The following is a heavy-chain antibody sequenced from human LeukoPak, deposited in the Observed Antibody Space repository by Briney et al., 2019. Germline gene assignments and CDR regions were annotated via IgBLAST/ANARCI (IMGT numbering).Heavy chain of an antibody. V-gene: IGHV4-61*02. CDR3: ARHAPYYYGSGSYYPFDY. Sequence: SETLSLTCTVSGGSISSGSFYWSWIRQPAGKGLERIGRIYTSGSTNYNPSLKSRVTISVDTSKNQFSLKLSSVTAADTAVYYCARHAPYYYGSGSYYPFDYWGQGTLVTVSS. CDR2: IYTSGST. CDR1: GGSISSGSFY. D-gene: IGHD3-10*01. J-gene: IGHJ4*02.